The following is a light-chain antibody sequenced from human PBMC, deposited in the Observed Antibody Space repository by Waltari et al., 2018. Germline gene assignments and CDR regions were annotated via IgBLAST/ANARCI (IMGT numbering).Light chain of an antibody. CDR1: QSIGQY. CDR2: AAS. CDR3: QNHERLPAT. Sequence: EVVLTQSPGTLSLSPGERAPLSCRASQSIGQYLVWYQQRPGQAPRLLIYAASTRATGIPDRFSGSGYGTDFSLTISSLEPEDFAVYYCQNHERLPATFGQGTKVEIK. V-gene: IGKV3-20*01. J-gene: IGKJ1*01.